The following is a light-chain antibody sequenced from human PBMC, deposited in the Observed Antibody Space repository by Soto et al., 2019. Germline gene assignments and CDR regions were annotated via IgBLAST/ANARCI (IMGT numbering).Light chain of an antibody. CDR1: QPVSTRN. CDR2: GAS. CDR3: QQYRDFPYP. J-gene: IGKJ2*01. V-gene: IGKV3-20*01. Sequence: EIVLTQSPGTLYLSPRERATLSCRASQPVSTRNLAWYQQKPGQAPRLLIYGASSRATGIPDRFSGSGSVTGFTVTIMRLEPEDLAVYYCQQYRDFPYPFGQATKLEV.